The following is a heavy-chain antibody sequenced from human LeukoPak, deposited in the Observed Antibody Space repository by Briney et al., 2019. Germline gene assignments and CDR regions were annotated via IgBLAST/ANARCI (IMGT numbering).Heavy chain of an antibody. J-gene: IGHJ5*02. CDR2: ISGSGGST. V-gene: IGHV3-23*01. CDR1: GFTFSSYA. CDR3: AVPEGGAVPAAS. Sequence: PGGSLRLSRAASGFTFSSYAMSWVRQAPGKGLEWVSDISGSGGSTYYADSVKGRFTISRDNSKNTLYLQMNSLRAEDTAVYYCAVPEGGAVPAASWGQGTLVTVSS. D-gene: IGHD2-2*01.